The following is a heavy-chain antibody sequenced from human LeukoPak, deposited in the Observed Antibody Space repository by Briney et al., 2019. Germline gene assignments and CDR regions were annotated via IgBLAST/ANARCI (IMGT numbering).Heavy chain of an antibody. D-gene: IGHD3-10*01. CDR2: IYYSGST. V-gene: IGHV4-59*08. CDR3: ARHLWFGELLQTDAFDI. Sequence: SETLSLTCTVSGGSISSYYWSWIRQPPGKGLEWIGYIYYSGSTNYNPSLKSRVTISVDTSKNQFSLKLSSVTAADTAVYYCARHLWFGELLQTDAFDIWGQGTMVTVSS. CDR1: GGSISSYY. J-gene: IGHJ3*02.